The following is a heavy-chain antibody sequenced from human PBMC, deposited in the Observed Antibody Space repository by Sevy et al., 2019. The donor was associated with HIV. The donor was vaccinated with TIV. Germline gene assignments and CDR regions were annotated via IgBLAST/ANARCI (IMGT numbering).Heavy chain of an antibody. CDR1: GYTFTSYA. CDR3: ARDAPYCSSTSWSGGWFDP. CDR2: INAGNGNT. J-gene: IGHJ5*02. V-gene: IGHV1-3*01. Sequence: ASVKVSCKASGYTFTSYAMHWVRQAPGQRLEWMGWINAGNGNTKYSQKFQGRVTITRDTSASTAYMELSSLRSEETAGYSCARDAPYCSSTSWSGGWFDPWGQGTLVTVSS. D-gene: IGHD2-2*01.